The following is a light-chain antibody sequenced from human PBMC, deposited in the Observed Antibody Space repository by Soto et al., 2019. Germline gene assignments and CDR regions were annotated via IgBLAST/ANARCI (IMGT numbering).Light chain of an antibody. V-gene: IGLV1-36*01. CDR1: SSNIGNNA. CDR3: AAWDDSLTGVV. Sequence: QSVLTQPPSVSDAPRQRVTISCSGSSSNIGNNAVNWYQQLPGKAPKLLIYYGDLLPSGVSDRFSGSKSGTSASLAISGLQSEDEADYYCAAWDDSLTGVVFGGGTKLTVL. CDR2: YGD. J-gene: IGLJ2*01.